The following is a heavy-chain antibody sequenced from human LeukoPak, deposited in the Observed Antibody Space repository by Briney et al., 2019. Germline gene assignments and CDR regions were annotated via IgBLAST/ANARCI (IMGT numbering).Heavy chain of an antibody. CDR2: ISSSSSCT. Sequence: GGSLRLSCAASGFTFSDYYMSWIRQAPGKGLEWVSYISSSSSCTNYADSVKGRFTISRDNAKNSLYLQMNSLRAEDTAVYYCARVPRDGYNYYFDYWGQGTLVTVSS. CDR3: ARVPRDGYNYYFDY. D-gene: IGHD5-24*01. J-gene: IGHJ4*02. V-gene: IGHV3-11*06. CDR1: GFTFSDYY.